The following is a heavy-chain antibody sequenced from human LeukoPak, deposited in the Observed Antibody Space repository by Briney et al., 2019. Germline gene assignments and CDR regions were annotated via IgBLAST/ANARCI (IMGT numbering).Heavy chain of an antibody. CDR3: AKQNSGSYLYYYYYMDV. CDR1: GFTFSSYG. D-gene: IGHD1-26*01. V-gene: IGHV3-30*02. CDR2: IRNDGSDQ. Sequence: GGSLRLSCAASGFTFSSYGMHWVRQAPGKGLEWVAFIRNDGSDQYYADSVKGRFTVSRGNSKNTLYLQMNSLRAEDTAVYYCAKQNSGSYLYYYYYMDVWGKGTTVTISS. J-gene: IGHJ6*03.